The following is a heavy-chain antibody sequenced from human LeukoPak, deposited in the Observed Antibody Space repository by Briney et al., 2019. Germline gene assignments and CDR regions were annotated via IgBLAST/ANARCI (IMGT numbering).Heavy chain of an antibody. CDR2: ISHSGSTI. J-gene: IGHJ5*02. Sequence: GGSLRLSCAASGFTFSDYYMSWIRQAPGKGLEWVSYISHSGSTIYYADSVKGRFTVSRDNAKYSLYLQMNSLRAEDTAVYYCARGGISGYDHQAGFDPWGQGTLVTVSS. CDR3: ARGGISGYDHQAGFDP. V-gene: IGHV3-11*01. D-gene: IGHD5-12*01. CDR1: GFTFSDYY.